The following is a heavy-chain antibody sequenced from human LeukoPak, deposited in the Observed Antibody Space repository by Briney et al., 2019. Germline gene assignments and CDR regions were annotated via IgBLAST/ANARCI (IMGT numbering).Heavy chain of an antibody. CDR1: GGSISSSNYY. V-gene: IGHV4-39*07. D-gene: IGHD3-22*01. Sequence: PSETLSLTCTVSGGSISSSNYYWGWIRQPPGKGLEWIGSIYYGGSTYYNPSLKSRVTISVDTSKNQFSLKLSSVTAADTAVYYCARDLEGENLGMIVGRGDDNWFDPWGQGTLVTVSS. CDR3: ARDLEGENLGMIVGRGDDNWFDP. CDR2: IYYGGST. J-gene: IGHJ5*02.